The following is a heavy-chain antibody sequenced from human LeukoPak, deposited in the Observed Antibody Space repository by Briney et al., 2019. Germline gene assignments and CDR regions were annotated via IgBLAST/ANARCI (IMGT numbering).Heavy chain of an antibody. D-gene: IGHD5-18*01. V-gene: IGHV5-51*01. CDR1: GYSFTSYW. Sequence: GESLKISCKGSGYSFTSYWIGWVRQMHEKGLEWMGIIYPVDSDTRYSPSFQGQVTISADKSISTAYLQWSSLKASDTAMYYCARQSDTAMVEDYYCYGMDVWGRGTTVTVSS. CDR2: IYPVDSDT. J-gene: IGHJ6*02. CDR3: ARQSDTAMVEDYYCYGMDV.